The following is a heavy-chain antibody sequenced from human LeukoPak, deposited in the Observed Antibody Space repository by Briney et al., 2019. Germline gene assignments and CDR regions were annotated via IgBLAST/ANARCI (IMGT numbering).Heavy chain of an antibody. J-gene: IGHJ4*02. CDR2: INHSGST. D-gene: IGHD2-15*01. CDR1: GGSFSGYY. CDR3: ARDESLSLPNCSGGSCYLYDY. Sequence: SETLSLTCAVYGGSFSGYYWSWIRQPPGKGLEWIGEINHSGSTNYNPSLKSRATISVDTSKNQFSLKLSSVPAADTAVYYCARDESLSLPNCSGGSCYLYDYWGQGTLVTVSS. V-gene: IGHV4-34*01.